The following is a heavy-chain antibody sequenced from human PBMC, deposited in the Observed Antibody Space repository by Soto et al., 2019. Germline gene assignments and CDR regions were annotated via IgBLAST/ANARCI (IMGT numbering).Heavy chain of an antibody. CDR2: IYYGGGT. V-gene: IGHV4-59*01. J-gene: IGHJ4*02. Sequence: SENLSLTCTVSGGSISSYYWNWIRQPPGKGLEWIGDIYYGGGTNYNPPLKSRVTLSVNTAKNQFSPKLSSVTAADTAVYYCASQYYYDSSGSQTFDYWGQGTQVTVSS. D-gene: IGHD3-22*01. CDR1: GGSISSYY. CDR3: ASQYYYDSSGSQTFDY.